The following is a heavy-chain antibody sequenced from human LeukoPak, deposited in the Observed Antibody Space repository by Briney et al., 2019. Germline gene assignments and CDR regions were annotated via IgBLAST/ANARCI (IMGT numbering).Heavy chain of an antibody. CDR3: IVFGDSNH. CDR2: THSSGGT. V-gene: IGHV3-53*01. Sequence: GGSLRLSCAASGFTGSHNYMSWVRQAPGKGLEWVSATHSSGGTYYADSVKGRFTISRDTSKNTLYLQINSLSVEDTAVYYCIVFGDSNHWGQGTLVAVSS. D-gene: IGHD4-17*01. J-gene: IGHJ5*02. CDR1: GFTGSHNY.